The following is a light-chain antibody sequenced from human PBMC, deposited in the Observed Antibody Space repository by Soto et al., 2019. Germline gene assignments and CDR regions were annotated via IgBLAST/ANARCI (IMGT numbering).Light chain of an antibody. Sequence: AIQLTQSPSSLSASVGDRVTITCRASQGISSALAWYQQKPGKAPKLLIYDASSLESGVPSRFSGSGSGTDFTLTISCLQSEDFATYYCQQYNSYSFGQGTKVDIK. J-gene: IGKJ1*01. CDR2: DAS. CDR1: QGISSA. V-gene: IGKV1-13*02. CDR3: QQYNSYS.